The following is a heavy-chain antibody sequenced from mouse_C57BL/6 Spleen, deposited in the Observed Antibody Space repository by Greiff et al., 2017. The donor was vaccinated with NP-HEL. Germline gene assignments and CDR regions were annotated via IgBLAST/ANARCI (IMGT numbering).Heavy chain of an antibody. CDR3: ARGGSGSPFFDY. V-gene: IGHV1-53*01. J-gene: IGHJ2*01. CDR1: GYTFTSYW. CDR2: INPSNGGT. D-gene: IGHD1-1*01. Sequence: VQLQQPGTELVKPGASVKLSCKASGYTFTSYWMHWVKQRPGQGLEWIGNINPSNGGTNYNEKFKSKATLTVDKSSSTAYMQLSSLTSEESAVYYCARGGSGSPFFDYWGQGTTLTVSS.